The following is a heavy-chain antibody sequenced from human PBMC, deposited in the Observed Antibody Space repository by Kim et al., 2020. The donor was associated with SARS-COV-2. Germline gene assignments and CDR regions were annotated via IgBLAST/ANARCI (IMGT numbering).Heavy chain of an antibody. J-gene: IGHJ3*02. V-gene: IGHV5-51*01. CDR2: IYPGDSDT. Sequence: GESLKISCKGSGYFFTNYWIGWVRQMPGKGLEWMGIIYPGDSDTRYSPSFQGQVTISADESIRTAYLQWSSLKASDTAMYYCVRQAPTMLVVVTHGFDIWGQGTLVTVSS. CDR1: GYFFTNYW. D-gene: IGHD3-22*01. CDR3: VRQAPTMLVVVTHGFDI.